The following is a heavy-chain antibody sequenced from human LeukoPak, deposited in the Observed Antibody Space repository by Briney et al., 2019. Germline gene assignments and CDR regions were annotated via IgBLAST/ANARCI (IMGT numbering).Heavy chain of an antibody. CDR2: ISGSGGST. CDR3: AKDLSPNYYYGPVDP. Sequence: GGSLRLSCAASGFTFSDYGMSWVRQAPGKGLEWVSSISGSGGSTYYADSVKGRFTISRDNSKNTVYLQMNSLRAEDTAIYYCAKDLSPNYYYGPVDPWGQGTLVTVSS. CDR1: GFTFSDYG. D-gene: IGHD3-10*01. V-gene: IGHV3-23*01. J-gene: IGHJ5*02.